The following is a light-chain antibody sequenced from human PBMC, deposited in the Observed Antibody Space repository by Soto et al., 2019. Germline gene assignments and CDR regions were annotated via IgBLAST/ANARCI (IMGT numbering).Light chain of an antibody. Sequence: EIVLTQSPATLSLSPGERVTLSCRASQNVRTYLAWYQQRPGQAPRLLIYDASNRAIGIPARFTGSGSGTDFTLTISSLEPEDFAVYYCQQRGYPFTFGPGTRVDVK. CDR1: QNVRTY. J-gene: IGKJ3*01. V-gene: IGKV3-11*01. CDR2: DAS. CDR3: QQRGYPFT.